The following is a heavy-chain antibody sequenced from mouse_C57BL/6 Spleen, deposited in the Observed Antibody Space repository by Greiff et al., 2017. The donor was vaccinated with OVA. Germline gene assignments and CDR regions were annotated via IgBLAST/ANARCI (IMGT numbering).Heavy chain of an antibody. CDR1: GFTFSSYT. CDR3: ARRYDFYFDY. CDR2: ISGGGGNT. D-gene: IGHD2-4*01. J-gene: IGHJ2*01. V-gene: IGHV5-9*01. Sequence: EVHLVESGGGLVKPGGSLKLSCAASGFTFSSYTMSWVRQTPEKRLEWVATISGGGGNTYYPDSVKGRFTISRDNAKNTLYLQMSSLRSEDTALYYCARRYDFYFDYWGQGTTLTVSS.